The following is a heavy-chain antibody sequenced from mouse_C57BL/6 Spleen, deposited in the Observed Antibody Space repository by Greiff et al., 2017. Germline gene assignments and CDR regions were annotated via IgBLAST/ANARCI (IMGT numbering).Heavy chain of an antibody. Sequence: EVMLVESEGGLVQPGSSMKLSCTASGFTFSDYYMAWVRQVPEKGLEWVANINYDGSSTYYLDSLKSRFIISRDNAKNILYLQMSSLKSEDTATYYCARGGLGCDYWGQGTTLTVSS. CDR2: INYDGSST. D-gene: IGHD4-1*01. V-gene: IGHV5-16*01. CDR1: GFTFSDYY. CDR3: ARGGLGCDY. J-gene: IGHJ2*01.